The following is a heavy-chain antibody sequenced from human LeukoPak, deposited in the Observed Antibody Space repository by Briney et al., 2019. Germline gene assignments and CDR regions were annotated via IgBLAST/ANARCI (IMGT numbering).Heavy chain of an antibody. CDR2: INSDGSST. D-gene: IGHD6-13*01. Sequence: HSGGSLRLSCAASGFTFSSYWMHWVRHAPGKGLVWVSRINSDGSSTSYADSVKGRFTISRDNAKNTLYLQMNSLRAEDTAVYYCARTGSSWYFDYWGQGTLVTVSS. CDR1: GFTFSSYW. CDR3: ARTGSSWYFDY. J-gene: IGHJ4*02. V-gene: IGHV3-74*01.